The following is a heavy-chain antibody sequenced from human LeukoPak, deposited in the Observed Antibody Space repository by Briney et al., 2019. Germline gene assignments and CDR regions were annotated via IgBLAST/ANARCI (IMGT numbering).Heavy chain of an antibody. D-gene: IGHD5-12*01. CDR1: GFTFSSYW. CDR3: AKHNLGVATRTAYGFDI. CDR2: FYAGGDT. Sequence: PGGSLRLSCAASGFTFSSYWMSWVRQAPGKGLEWVSVFYAGGDTYYADSVKGRFTISRDNSKNTLYLQMNSLRAEDTAVYYCAKHNLGVATRTAYGFDIWGQGTMVTVSS. J-gene: IGHJ3*02. V-gene: IGHV3-53*01.